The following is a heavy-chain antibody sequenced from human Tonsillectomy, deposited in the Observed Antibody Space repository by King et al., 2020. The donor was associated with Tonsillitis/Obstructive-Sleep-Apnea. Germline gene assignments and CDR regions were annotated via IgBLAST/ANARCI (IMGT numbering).Heavy chain of an antibody. D-gene: IGHD2-2*01. V-gene: IGHV3-23*04. J-gene: IGHJ3*02. CDR3: AKREGYCSSTRCQSGAFDI. Sequence: EVQLVESGGGLVQPGGSLRLSCAASGFTFSNYGMTWVRQAPGKGLEWVSGISGSGDRTYYVDSVKGRFTISRDNSKNTLYLQMDSLRTEDTAVYYCAKREGYCSSTRCQSGAFDIWGQGTMVTVSS. CDR2: ISGSGDRT. CDR1: GFTFSNYG.